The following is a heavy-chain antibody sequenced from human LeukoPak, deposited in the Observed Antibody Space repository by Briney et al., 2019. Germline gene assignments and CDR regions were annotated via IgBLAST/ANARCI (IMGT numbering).Heavy chain of an antibody. Sequence: GGSLRLSCSASGFAFSISAMNWVRQAPGKGLEWVSLIYSGGSTYYADSVKGRFTISRDNSKNTVYLQMNSLRAEDTAVYYCARNIPVTRWGYWGQGTLVTVSS. CDR3: ARNIPVTRWGY. CDR2: IYSGGST. D-gene: IGHD2-21*01. J-gene: IGHJ4*02. CDR1: GFAFSISA. V-gene: IGHV3-66*01.